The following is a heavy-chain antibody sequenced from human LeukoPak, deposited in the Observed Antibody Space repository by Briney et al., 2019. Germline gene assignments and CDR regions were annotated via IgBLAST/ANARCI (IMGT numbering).Heavy chain of an antibody. V-gene: IGHV5-51*01. CDR1: GYNFASYW. D-gene: IGHD6-19*01. CDR2: IYPGDSDS. CDR3: ARPIAVAEGGTFDY. Sequence: GESLKISCKASGYNFASYWIGWVRQMPGKGLEWMGIIYPGDSDSAYSPSFQGQVTISADKSISTAYLQWSSLKASDTAMYYCARPIAVAEGGTFDYWGQGTLVTVSS. J-gene: IGHJ4*02.